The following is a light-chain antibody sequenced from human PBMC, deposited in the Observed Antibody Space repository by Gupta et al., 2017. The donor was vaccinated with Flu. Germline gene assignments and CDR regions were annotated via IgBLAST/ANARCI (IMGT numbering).Light chain of an antibody. Sequence: ETATPSCRASQSVSSNLAWYQQKPGQAPRLLIYGASTRATGIPARFSGSGSGTEFTLTISSLQSEEFAVYYCQQYNNWPPLTFGGGTKVEIK. CDR1: QSVSSN. J-gene: IGKJ4*01. CDR2: GAS. V-gene: IGKV3-15*01. CDR3: QQYNNWPPLT.